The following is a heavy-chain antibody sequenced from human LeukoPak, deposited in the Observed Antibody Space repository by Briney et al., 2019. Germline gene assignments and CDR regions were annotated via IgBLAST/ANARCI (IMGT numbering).Heavy chain of an antibody. J-gene: IGHJ4*02. CDR2: TSYDGSNK. CDR1: GFTFSSYG. Sequence: HPGGSLRLSCEASGFTFSSYGMHWVRQAPGKGLEWVAVTSYDGSNKDYADSVKGRFTISRDNSRNTLYLQMNSLRTEDTAVYYCAKRLGDYFDYWGQGTLVTVSS. V-gene: IGHV3-30*18. D-gene: IGHD3-22*01. CDR3: AKRLGDYFDY.